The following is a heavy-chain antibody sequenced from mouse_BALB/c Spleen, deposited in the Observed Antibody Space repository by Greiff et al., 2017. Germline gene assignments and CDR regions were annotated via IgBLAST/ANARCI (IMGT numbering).Heavy chain of an antibody. CDR3: ARHEDGNPYSFDY. CDR2: ISSGGSYT. CDR1: GFTFSSYG. Sequence: EVMLVESGGDLVKPGGSLKLSCAASGFTFSSYGMSWVRQTPDKRLEWVATISSGGSYTYYPDSVKGRFTISRDNAKNTLYLQMSSLKSEDTAMYYCARHEDGNPYSFDYWGQGTTPTVPS. J-gene: IGHJ2*01. D-gene: IGHD2-1*01. V-gene: IGHV5-6*01.